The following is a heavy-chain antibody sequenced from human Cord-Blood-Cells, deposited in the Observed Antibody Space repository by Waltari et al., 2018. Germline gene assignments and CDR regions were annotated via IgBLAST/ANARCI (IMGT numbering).Heavy chain of an antibody. CDR3: AREFPDSSSWYY. CDR1: GGTSSSYA. J-gene: IGHJ4*02. Sequence: QVQLVQSGAEAKKPGSSVKVSCKASGGTSSSYAIRWVRQAPGQGLEWMGGIIPIFGTANYAQKFQGRVTITADESTSTAYMELSSLRSEDTAVYYCAREFPDSSSWYYWGQGTLVTVSS. CDR2: IIPIFGTA. D-gene: IGHD6-13*01. V-gene: IGHV1-69*01.